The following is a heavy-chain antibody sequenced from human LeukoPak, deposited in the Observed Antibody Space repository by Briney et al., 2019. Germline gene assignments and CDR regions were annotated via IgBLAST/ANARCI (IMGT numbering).Heavy chain of an antibody. CDR1: GFTFSSYA. Sequence: GGSLRLSCAASGFTFSSYAMSWVRQAPGKGLEWVSAISGSGGSTYYADSVKGRFTISRDNSKNMLYLQMNSLRAEDTAVYYCARIKLGYCSGGSCYSFDYWGQGTLVTVSS. CDR2: ISGSGGST. V-gene: IGHV3-23*01. D-gene: IGHD2-15*01. J-gene: IGHJ4*02. CDR3: ARIKLGYCSGGSCYSFDY.